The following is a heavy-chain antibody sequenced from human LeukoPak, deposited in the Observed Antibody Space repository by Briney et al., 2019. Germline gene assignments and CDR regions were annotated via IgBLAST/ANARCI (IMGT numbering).Heavy chain of an antibody. CDR2: INPNSGGT. D-gene: IGHD3-3*01. Sequence: GASVKVSCKASGYTFTGYYMHWVRQAPGQGLEWMGWINPNSGGTNYAQKLQGRVTMTTDTSTSTAYMELRSLRSDDTAVYYCARATRVFGVVIPFDPWGQGTLVTVSS. J-gene: IGHJ5*02. CDR1: GYTFTGYY. V-gene: IGHV1-2*02. CDR3: ARATRVFGVVIPFDP.